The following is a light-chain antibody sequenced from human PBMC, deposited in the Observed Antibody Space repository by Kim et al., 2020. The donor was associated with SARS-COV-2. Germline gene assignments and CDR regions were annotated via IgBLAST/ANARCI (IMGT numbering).Light chain of an antibody. CDR1: KLGDKH. Sequence: SYELTQPPSVSVSPGQTASIPCSGDKLGDKHACWYQQRPGQSPVLVIYQDRKRPPGIPERFSGSNSGNTATLTISGTQAMDEADYYCQAWDRSNVVFGGGTKLTVL. J-gene: IGLJ2*01. V-gene: IGLV3-1*01. CDR3: QAWDRSNVV. CDR2: QDR.